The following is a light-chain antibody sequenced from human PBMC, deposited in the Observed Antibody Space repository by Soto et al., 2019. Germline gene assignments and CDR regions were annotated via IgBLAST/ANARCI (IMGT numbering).Light chain of an antibody. Sequence: QSALTQPASVSGSPGQSITISCTGTSSDVGGYNYVSWYQQHPGKAPNPIIYEVSNRPSGVSNRFSGSKSGNTASLTISGLQAEDEADYYCSSYTSSSTLFGGGTKVTVL. CDR2: EVS. CDR1: SSDVGGYNY. J-gene: IGLJ3*02. V-gene: IGLV2-14*01. CDR3: SSYTSSSTL.